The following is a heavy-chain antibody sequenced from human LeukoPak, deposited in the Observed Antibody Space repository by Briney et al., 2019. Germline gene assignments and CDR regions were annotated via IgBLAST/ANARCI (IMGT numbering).Heavy chain of an antibody. J-gene: IGHJ4*02. D-gene: IGHD6-13*01. CDR3: AREYSSSWYFDY. CDR1: GFTISTYA. Sequence: GGSLRLSCAASGFTISTYAMHWVRQAPGKGLEWVAHISFDGSYKHYADSVKGRFTISRDNAKNSLYLQMNSLRAEDTTVYYCAREYSSSWYFDYWGQGTLVTVSS. CDR2: ISFDGSYK. V-gene: IGHV3-30*04.